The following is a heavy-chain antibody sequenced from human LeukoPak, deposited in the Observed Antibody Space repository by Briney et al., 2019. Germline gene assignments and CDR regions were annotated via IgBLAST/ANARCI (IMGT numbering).Heavy chain of an antibody. Sequence: GGSLRLSCAASGFTFSSYGMHWVRQAPGKGLEWVAFIRYDGSNKYYADSVKGRFTISRDNSKNTLYLQMNSLRAEDTAFYFCVYNDYSIWGQGTLVTVSS. CDR3: VYNDYSI. CDR2: IRYDGSNK. CDR1: GFTFSSYG. V-gene: IGHV3-30*02. J-gene: IGHJ4*02. D-gene: IGHD4-11*01.